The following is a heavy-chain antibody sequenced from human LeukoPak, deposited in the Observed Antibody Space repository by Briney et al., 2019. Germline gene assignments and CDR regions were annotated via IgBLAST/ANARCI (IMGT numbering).Heavy chain of an antibody. J-gene: IGHJ4*02. CDR1: GFTFTSYA. CDR2: ISGSGGST. D-gene: IGHD1-26*01. CDR3: AKAHGGSYHSGID. Sequence: GGSLRLSCAASGFTFTSYAMDWVRQAPGKGLEWVSGISGSGGSTYYADSVKGRFTISRDNSKNTLYLQLNSLRVEDTAEYYCAKAHGGSYHSGIDWGQGTLVIVSS. V-gene: IGHV3-23*01.